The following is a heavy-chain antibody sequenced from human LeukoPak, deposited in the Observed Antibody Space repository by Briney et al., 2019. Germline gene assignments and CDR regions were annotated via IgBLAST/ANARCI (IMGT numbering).Heavy chain of an antibody. J-gene: IGHJ6*03. CDR2: IKQDGSEK. Sequence: QPGGSLRLSCAASGFTFSSYWMSWVRQAPGKGLEWVANIKQDGSEKYYVDSVKGRFTISRDNAKNSLYLQMNSLRAEDTAVYYCASRLGQYYYYMDVWGKGTTVTISS. V-gene: IGHV3-7*01. CDR1: GFTFSSYW. CDR3: ASRLGQYYYYMDV.